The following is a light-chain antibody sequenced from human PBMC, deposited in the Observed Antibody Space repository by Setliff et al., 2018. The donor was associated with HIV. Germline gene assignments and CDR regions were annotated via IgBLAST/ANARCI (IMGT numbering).Light chain of an antibody. CDR3: NSYTTSGTRV. V-gene: IGLV2-14*01. Sequence: QSALAQPASVSGSPGQSIIISCTGTSSDVGGYNSVSWYQQHPGKAPKLIIYEVTNRPSGVSDRFSGSKSVNTASLTISGLQTEDEADYYCNSYTTSGTRVFGTGTKVTVL. J-gene: IGLJ1*01. CDR1: SSDVGGYNS. CDR2: EVT.